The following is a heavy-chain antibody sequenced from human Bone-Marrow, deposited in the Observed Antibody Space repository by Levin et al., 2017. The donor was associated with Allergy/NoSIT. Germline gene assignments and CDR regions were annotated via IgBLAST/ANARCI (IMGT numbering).Heavy chain of an antibody. CDR2: IYYNGNT. D-gene: IGHD1-1*01. CDR3: ARDPPGKYIGFDS. V-gene: IGHV4-59*01. Sequence: SQTLSLTCSVSGGSISSFYWGWIRQSPGKGLEWIGDIYYNGNTNYSPSLKSRLSISVDRSKNRFSLRLTSVTAADTAVYYCARDPPGKYIGFDSWGQGILVTVSS. CDR1: GGSISSFY. J-gene: IGHJ4*02.